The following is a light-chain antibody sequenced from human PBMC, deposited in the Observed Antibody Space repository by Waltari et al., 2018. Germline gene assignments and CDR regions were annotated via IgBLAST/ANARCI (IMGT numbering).Light chain of an antibody. CDR3: HQHYTTPWT. V-gene: IGKV4-1*01. Sequence: DIAMTQSPDSLAVSLGERATINCKSSRIVFYTDNNKNYLTWYQQKPGQPPQPLISWASTRESGVPDRFIGSGSGTDFTLTISSLQAEDVAVYYCHQHYTTPWTFGQGTLVEL. J-gene: IGKJ1*01. CDR1: RIVFYTDNNKNY. CDR2: WAS.